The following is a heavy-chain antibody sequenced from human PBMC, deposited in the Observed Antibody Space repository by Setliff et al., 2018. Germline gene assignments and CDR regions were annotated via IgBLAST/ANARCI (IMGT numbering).Heavy chain of an antibody. J-gene: IGHJ5*02. Sequence: PGESLKISCAASGFTFSGAEIHWVRQASGKGLEWVGRIRSKAEKYATDYGASAKGRFIISRDDSKKTAYLQMSSLRAEDTAMYYCLLPCTSGWHDWADPWGQGTLVTVSS. CDR3: LLPCTSGWHDWADP. V-gene: IGHV3-73*01. D-gene: IGHD6-19*01. CDR2: IRSKAEKYAT. CDR1: GFTFSGAE.